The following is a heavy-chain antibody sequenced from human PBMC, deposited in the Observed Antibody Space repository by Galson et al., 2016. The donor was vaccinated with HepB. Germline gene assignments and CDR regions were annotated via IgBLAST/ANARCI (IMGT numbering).Heavy chain of an antibody. V-gene: IGHV4-39*01. CDR2: IYYSGTT. J-gene: IGHJ3*01. CDR3: ARQDRAGLVNF. CDR1: GGSISSSSYY. D-gene: IGHD6-19*01. Sequence: ETLCLTCTVSGGSISSSSYYWAWIRQPPGKGLERIGSIYYSGTTYYNPSLQSRVTISVDTSKNQFSLRLTSVSAADTAMYSCARQDRAGLVNFWGQGTMVTVSS.